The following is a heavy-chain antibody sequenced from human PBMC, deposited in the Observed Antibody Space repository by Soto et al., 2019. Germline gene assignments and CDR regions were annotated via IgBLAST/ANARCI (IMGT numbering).Heavy chain of an antibody. D-gene: IGHD1-26*01. J-gene: IGHJ4*02. CDR1: GGPISSSGHF. Sequence: QLELQESGPGLVKHSETLSRICSVSGGPISSSGHFWAWIRQPPGRGLEWLATIYYTGTTYYNPSLKSRLTISMVTSKDQFSLDLTSMTAADTALYFCARRVYSGSGRDYFDRWGQGSLVTVSS. CDR2: IYYTGTT. CDR3: ARRVYSGSGRDYFDR. V-gene: IGHV4-39*01.